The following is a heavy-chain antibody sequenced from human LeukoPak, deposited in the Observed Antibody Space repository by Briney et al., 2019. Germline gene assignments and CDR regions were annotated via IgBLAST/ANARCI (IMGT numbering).Heavy chain of an antibody. D-gene: IGHD3-22*01. V-gene: IGHV3-48*01. J-gene: IGHJ4*02. CDR2: ISSSSSTI. Sequence: GGSLRLSCAASGFTFSSYGMHWVRQAPGKGLEWVSYISSSSSTIYYADSVKGRFTISRDNAKNSLYLQMNSLRAEDTAVYYCASSDSSGYYSAYWGQGTLATVSS. CDR3: ASSDSSGYYSAY. CDR1: GFTFSSYG.